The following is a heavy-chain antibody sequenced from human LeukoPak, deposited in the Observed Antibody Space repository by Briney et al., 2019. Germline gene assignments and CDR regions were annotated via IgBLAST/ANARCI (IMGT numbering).Heavy chain of an antibody. Sequence: PSETLSLTCSVSGDSVSRSDSYWDWIRQPPGKGLEWIGTIYYSGRTYYSPSLKSRVTMSVDPSNNQFSLTLRPATAADTGVYYCARRRYYDGSGYLEWGQGTLLSVSS. CDR3: ARRRYYDGSGYLE. CDR2: IYYSGRT. V-gene: IGHV4-39*01. D-gene: IGHD3-22*01. J-gene: IGHJ1*01. CDR1: GDSVSRSDSY.